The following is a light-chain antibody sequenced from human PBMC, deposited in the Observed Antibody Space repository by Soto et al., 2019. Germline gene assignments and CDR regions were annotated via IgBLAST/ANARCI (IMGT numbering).Light chain of an antibody. CDR1: LRDVGTNDY. Sequence: QSALTQPASVSGSPGQSITISCTGTLRDVGTNDYVSWYLQYPDKAPQLLIYYVDHRPSGVSSRFSGSKSGNTASLTISGLQAEDEGDYYCCSYADGSIYFFGTGTKLT. J-gene: IGLJ1*01. V-gene: IGLV2-14*03. CDR2: YVD. CDR3: CSYADGSIYF.